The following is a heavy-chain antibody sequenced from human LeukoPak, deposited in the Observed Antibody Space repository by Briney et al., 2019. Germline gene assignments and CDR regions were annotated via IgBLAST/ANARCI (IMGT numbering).Heavy chain of an antibody. Sequence: SETLSLTCTVSGGSISSYYWSWIRQPPGKGLEWIGYIYYSGSTYYNPSLKSRVTISVDTSKDQFSLKLSSVTAADTAVYYCARVGATFRSYYFDYWGQGTLVTVSS. CDR2: IYYSGST. D-gene: IGHD1-26*01. CDR3: ARVGATFRSYYFDY. V-gene: IGHV4-59*01. CDR1: GGSISSYY. J-gene: IGHJ4*02.